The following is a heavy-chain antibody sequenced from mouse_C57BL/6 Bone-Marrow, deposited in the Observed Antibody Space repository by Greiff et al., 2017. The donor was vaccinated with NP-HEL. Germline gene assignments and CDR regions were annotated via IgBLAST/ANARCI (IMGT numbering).Heavy chain of an antibody. CDR3: AREGGVYYGRWFAY. V-gene: IGHV1-72*01. J-gene: IGHJ3*01. CDR1: GYTFTSYW. CDR2: IDPNSGGT. Sequence: QVQLQQPGAELVKPGASVKLSCKASGYTFTSYWMHWVKQRPGRGLEWIGRIDPNSGGTKYNEKFKSKATLTVDKPSSTAYMQLSSLTSEDAAVYDGAREGGVYYGRWFAYWGKGTLVTVAA. D-gene: IGHD1-1*01.